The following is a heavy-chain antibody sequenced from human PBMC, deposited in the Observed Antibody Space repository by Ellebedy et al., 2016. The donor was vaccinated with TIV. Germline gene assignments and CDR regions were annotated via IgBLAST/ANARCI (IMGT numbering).Heavy chain of an antibody. CDR3: ARSHAGMVRGIDY. CDR2: IYYSGST. D-gene: IGHD3-10*01. V-gene: IGHV4-59*01. Sequence: SETLSLTXTVSGGSISSYYWSWIRQPPGKGLEWIGYIYYSGSTNYNPSLKSRVTISVDTSKNQFSLKLSSVTAADTAVYYCARSHAGMVRGIDYWGQGTLVTVSS. CDR1: GGSISSYY. J-gene: IGHJ4*02.